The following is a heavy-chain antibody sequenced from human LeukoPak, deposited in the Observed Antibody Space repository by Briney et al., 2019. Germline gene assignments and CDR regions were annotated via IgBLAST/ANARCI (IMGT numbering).Heavy chain of an antibody. CDR1: SYTFTSYG. CDR3: ARGIRRGYSGPMYYFDY. Sequence: ASVKVSCKASSYTFTSYGISWVRQAPGQGLEWMGWISAYNGNTNYAQKLQGRVTMTTDTSTSTAYMELRSLRSDDTAVYYCARGIRRGYSGPMYYFDYWGQGTLVTVSS. V-gene: IGHV1-18*01. CDR2: ISAYNGNT. J-gene: IGHJ4*02. D-gene: IGHD5-12*01.